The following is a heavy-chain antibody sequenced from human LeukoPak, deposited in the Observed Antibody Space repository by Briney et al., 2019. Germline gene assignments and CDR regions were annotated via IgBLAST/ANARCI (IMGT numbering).Heavy chain of an antibody. Sequence: ASVKLSCKASGYTFTSYGISWVRQAPGQGLEWMGWISAYNGNTNYAQKLQGRVTMTTDTSTSTDYMELRSLRSDDTAVYYCARDGGYDYIWGSPNPPLDYWGQGTLVTVSS. CDR1: GYTFTSYG. CDR2: ISAYNGNT. V-gene: IGHV1-18*01. D-gene: IGHD3-16*01. J-gene: IGHJ4*02. CDR3: ARDGGYDYIWGSPNPPLDY.